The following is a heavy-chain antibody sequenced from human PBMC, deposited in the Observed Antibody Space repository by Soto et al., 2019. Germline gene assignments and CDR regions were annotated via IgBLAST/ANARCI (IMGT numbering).Heavy chain of an antibody. CDR2: IYYSGSA. J-gene: IGHJ6*03. D-gene: IGHD1-7*01. CDR1: GGSITGYY. Sequence: QVQLEESGPGLVKPSETLSLTCTVSGGSITGYYLSWLRQPPGKGLEWFGYIYYSGSANYNPSPKRRVTISIGTARNQFSLVLSSVTSADAAVYYCATAGRFATTLGYMDVWGKGTTVTVSS. CDR3: ATAGRFATTLGYMDV. V-gene: IGHV4-59*01.